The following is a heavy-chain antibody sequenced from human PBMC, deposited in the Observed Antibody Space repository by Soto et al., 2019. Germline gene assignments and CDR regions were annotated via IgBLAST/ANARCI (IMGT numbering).Heavy chain of an antibody. V-gene: IGHV1-18*01. D-gene: IGHD3-3*01. Sequence: ASVKVSCKASGYTFTSYGISWVRQAPGQGLEWMGWISAYNGNTNYAQKLQGRVTMTTDTSTSTAYMELRSLRSDDTAVYYCAIPNVLRFLEFFPGDYWGQGTLVTVSS. CDR2: ISAYNGNT. CDR1: GYTFTSYG. J-gene: IGHJ4*02. CDR3: AIPNVLRFLEFFPGDY.